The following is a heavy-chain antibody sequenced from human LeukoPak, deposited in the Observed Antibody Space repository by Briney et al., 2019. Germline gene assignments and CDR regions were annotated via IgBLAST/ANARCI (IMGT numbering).Heavy chain of an antibody. D-gene: IGHD2-2*01. CDR2: MNPNSGNT. J-gene: IGHJ6*02. V-gene: IGHV1-8*01. CDR1: GYTFTSYD. Sequence: ASVKVSCKASGYTFTSYDINWVRQATGQGLEWMGWMNPNSGNTGYAQKFQGRVTMTRNTSISTAYMELSSLRSEDTAVYYCARRRVLSYYYYYVMDVWGQGTTVTVSS. CDR3: ARRRVLSYYYYYVMDV.